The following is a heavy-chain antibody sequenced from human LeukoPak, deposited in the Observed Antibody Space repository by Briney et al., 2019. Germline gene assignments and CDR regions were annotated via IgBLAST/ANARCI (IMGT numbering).Heavy chain of an antibody. CDR3: TTCGYSGYDSNY. Sequence: GGSLRLSCAASGFTFSNAWMTWVRQAPGKGLEWVGRIKRKTVGGTTDYAAPVKGRFTISRDDSKDTLYLQMNSLIIADTGVYYCTTCGYSGYDSNYWGQGVLVTASS. V-gene: IGHV3-15*01. CDR2: IKRKTVGGTT. CDR1: GFTFSNAW. J-gene: IGHJ4*02. D-gene: IGHD5-12*01.